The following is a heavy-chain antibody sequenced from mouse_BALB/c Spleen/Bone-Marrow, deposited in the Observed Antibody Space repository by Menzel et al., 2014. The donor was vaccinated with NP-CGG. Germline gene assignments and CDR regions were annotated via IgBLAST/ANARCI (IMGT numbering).Heavy chain of an antibody. J-gene: IGHJ4*01. CDR3: TRDLYDGYSYYAMDY. CDR2: ISSGGSYT. Sequence: EVKLVESGGGLVKPGGSLKLSCVASGFTFSSYTMSWVRQTPEKRLEWVATISSGGSYTYYPDSVKGRFTISRDNAKNTLYLQMSSLKSEDTAMYYCTRDLYDGYSYYAMDYWGQGTSVTVSS. D-gene: IGHD2-3*01. CDR1: GFTFSSYT. V-gene: IGHV5-6-4*01.